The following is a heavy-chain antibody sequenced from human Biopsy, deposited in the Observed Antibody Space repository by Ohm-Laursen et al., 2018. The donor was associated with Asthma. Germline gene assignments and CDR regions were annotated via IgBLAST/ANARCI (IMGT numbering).Heavy chain of an antibody. CDR2: ISHDGSNK. V-gene: IGHV3-30*03. CDR3: ASYEVVTAILPMDV. CDR1: GFTFGSYG. J-gene: IGHJ6*02. Sequence: SLRLSCTASGFTFGSYGLHWVRQAPGKGLEWVAVISHDGSNKYYGDSVKGRFTIARDNSKNTVYLQMNSLRAEDTAVYYCASYEVVTAILPMDVWGQGTTVTVSS. D-gene: IGHD2-21*02.